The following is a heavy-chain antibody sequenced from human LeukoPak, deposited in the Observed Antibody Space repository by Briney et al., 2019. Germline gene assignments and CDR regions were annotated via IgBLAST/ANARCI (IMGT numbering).Heavy chain of an antibody. CDR2: IYYSGST. D-gene: IGHD2-21*01. J-gene: IGHJ6*02. CDR3: ARDRLAADYYYYGMDV. CDR1: GGSISSGGYY. V-gene: IGHV4-31*03. Sequence: PSQTLSLTCTVSGGSISSGGYYWSWIRQHPGQGLEWIGYIYYSGSTYYNPSLKSRVTISVDTSKNQFSLKLSSVTAADTAVYYCARDRLAADYYYYGMDVWGQGTTVTVSS.